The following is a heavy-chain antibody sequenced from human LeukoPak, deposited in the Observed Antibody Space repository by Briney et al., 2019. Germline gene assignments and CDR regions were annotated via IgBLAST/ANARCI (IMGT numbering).Heavy chain of an antibody. CDR3: ARSDSSGYLLRDWYFDL. D-gene: IGHD3-22*01. Sequence: SETLSLTCTVSGGSISSYYWSWIRQPAGKGLEWIGRIYTSGSTNYNPSLKSRVTMSVDTSKNQFSLKLSSVTAADTAVYYCARSDSSGYLLRDWYFDLWGRGTLVTVSS. CDR2: IYTSGST. CDR1: GGSISSYY. J-gene: IGHJ2*01. V-gene: IGHV4-4*07.